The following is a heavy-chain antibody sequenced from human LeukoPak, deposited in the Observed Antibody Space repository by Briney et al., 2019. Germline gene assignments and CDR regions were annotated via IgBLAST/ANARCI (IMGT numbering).Heavy chain of an antibody. V-gene: IGHV4-59*11. J-gene: IGHJ4*02. CDR1: GESISSHY. CDR2: ITNSGTT. Sequence: PSETLSLTCNVSGESISSHYWSWTRQSPGKGLEWIGYITNSGTTKFNPSLKSRVTISRDTSKNQISLRLSSVTAADTAVYYCTKLYGDPPLGVDYWGQGTLFTVSS. D-gene: IGHD4-17*01. CDR3: TKLYGDPPLGVDY.